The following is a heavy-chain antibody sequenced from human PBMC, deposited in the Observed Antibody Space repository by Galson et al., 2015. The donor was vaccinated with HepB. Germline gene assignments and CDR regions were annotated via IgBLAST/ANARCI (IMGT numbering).Heavy chain of an antibody. CDR3: AKGKDYVWGSYRYPDWFDP. D-gene: IGHD3-16*02. Sequence: SLRLSCAASGFTFSSYSMSWVRQAPGKGLQWVSGISSSGGFTYYADSVKGRFTISRDNSKNTLYLQLNSLRAEDTAVYYCAKGKDYVWGSYRYPDWFDPWGQGTLVTVSS. V-gene: IGHV3-23*01. CDR2: ISSSGGFT. CDR1: GFTFSSYS. J-gene: IGHJ5*02.